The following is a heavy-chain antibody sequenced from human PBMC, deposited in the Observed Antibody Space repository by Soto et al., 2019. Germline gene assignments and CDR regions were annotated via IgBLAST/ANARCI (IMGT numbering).Heavy chain of an antibody. J-gene: IGHJ5*02. CDR2: IATYNNNR. D-gene: IGHD3-10*01. Sequence: HLVQSGPEVKKPGASITVSCKTFGDTFTNFGLSWVRRAPGQGLEWMGWIATYNNNRNYAEKFQGRLTLTTDTSTSTAYMELKNLGNDDTAVYYYERVLRGVVNWFDPWGQGTLVTVSS. CDR3: ERVLRGVVNWFDP. V-gene: IGHV1-18*01. CDR1: GDTFTNFG.